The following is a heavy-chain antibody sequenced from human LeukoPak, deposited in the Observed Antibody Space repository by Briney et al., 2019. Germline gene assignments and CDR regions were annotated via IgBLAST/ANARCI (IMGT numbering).Heavy chain of an antibody. Sequence: GGSLRLSCAVSGFTFSGHSMNWVRQAPGKGLEWVSAISGSGGSTYYADSVKGRFTISRDNAKNSLYLQMNSLRAEDTAVYYCARWVTTIDYWGQGTLVTVSS. J-gene: IGHJ4*02. V-gene: IGHV3-21*01. CDR1: GFTFSGHS. CDR2: ISGSGGST. CDR3: ARWVTTIDY. D-gene: IGHD4-17*01.